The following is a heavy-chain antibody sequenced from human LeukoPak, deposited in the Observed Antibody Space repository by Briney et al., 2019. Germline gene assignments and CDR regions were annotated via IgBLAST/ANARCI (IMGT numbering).Heavy chain of an antibody. CDR1: GGSFSGYY. Sequence: SETLSFTCAVYGGSFSGYYWSWIRQPPGKGLEWIGEINHSGSTNYNPSLKSRVTISVDTSKNQFSLKLSSVTAADTAVYYCARDRYYGSGSYYNPRRGYFDYWGQGTLVTVSS. CDR3: ARDRYYGSGSYYNPRRGYFDY. D-gene: IGHD3-10*01. V-gene: IGHV4-34*01. J-gene: IGHJ4*02. CDR2: INHSGST.